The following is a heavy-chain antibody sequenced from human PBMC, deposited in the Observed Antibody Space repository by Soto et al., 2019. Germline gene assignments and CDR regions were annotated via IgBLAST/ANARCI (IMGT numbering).Heavy chain of an antibody. CDR2: IYYSGST. V-gene: IGHV4-39*01. CDR1: GGSISSSSYY. Sequence: PSETLSLTCTVSGGSISSSSYYWGWIRQPPGKGLEWIGSIYYSGSTYYNPSLKSRVTISVDTSKNQFSLKLSSVTAADTAVYYCAGTDTAMPKGGFDYWGQGTLVTVSS. CDR3: AGTDTAMPKGGFDY. D-gene: IGHD5-18*01. J-gene: IGHJ4*02.